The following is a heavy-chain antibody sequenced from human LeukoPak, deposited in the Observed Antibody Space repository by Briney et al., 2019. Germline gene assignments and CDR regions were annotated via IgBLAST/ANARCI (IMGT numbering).Heavy chain of an antibody. CDR1: GFTFSSYW. J-gene: IGHJ4*02. V-gene: IGHV3-7*01. Sequence: GGSLRLSCAASGFTFSSYWMSWVRQAPGKGLEWVANIMQDGSGKYYVDSVKGRFTISRDNAKNSLYLQMNSLRAGDTAVYYCAKPEGNDFWSGYYGYFDYWGQGTLVTVSS. CDR3: AKPEGNDFWSGYYGYFDY. D-gene: IGHD3-3*01. CDR2: IMQDGSGK.